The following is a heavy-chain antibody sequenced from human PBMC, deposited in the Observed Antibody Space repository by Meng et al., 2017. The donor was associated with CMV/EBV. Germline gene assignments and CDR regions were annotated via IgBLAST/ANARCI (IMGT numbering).Heavy chain of an antibody. J-gene: IGHJ4*02. V-gene: IGHV1-69*12. D-gene: IGHD2-15*01. CDR2: IIPIFGTA. Sequence: QVQRVQSGAGVKEPGSSGKASCKASGGTFSSYAISWVRQAPGQGLEWMGGIIPIFGTANYAQKFQGRVTITADESTSTAYMELSSLRSEDTAVYYCARSQPSRGWSHEDYWGQGTLVTVSS. CDR1: GGTFSSYA. CDR3: ARSQPSRGWSHEDY.